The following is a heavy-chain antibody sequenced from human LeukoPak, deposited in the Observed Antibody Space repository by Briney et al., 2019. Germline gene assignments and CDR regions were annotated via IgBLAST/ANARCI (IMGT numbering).Heavy chain of an antibody. J-gene: IGHJ6*02. CDR1: GFTFSSYA. Sequence: PGGSLRLSCAASGFTFSSYAMSWVRQAPGKGLEWVSAISGSGGSTYYADSVKGRFTISRDNSKNTLYLQMNSLRAEDTAVYYCAKPSSPELFEIYGMDVWGQGTTVTVSS. CDR2: ISGSGGST. CDR3: AKPSSPELFEIYGMDV. D-gene: IGHD1-7*01. V-gene: IGHV3-23*01.